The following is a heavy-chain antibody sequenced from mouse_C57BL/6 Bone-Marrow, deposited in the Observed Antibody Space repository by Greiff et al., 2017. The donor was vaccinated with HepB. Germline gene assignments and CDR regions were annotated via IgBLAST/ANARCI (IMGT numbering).Heavy chain of an antibody. J-gene: IGHJ4*01. CDR3: ARADGYYRRDYAMDY. V-gene: IGHV1-76*01. D-gene: IGHD2-3*01. CDR2: IYPGSGNT. CDR1: GYTFTDYY. Sequence: QVQLKESGAELVRPGASVKLSCKASGYTFTDYYINWVKQRPGQGLEWIARIYPGSGNTYYNEKFKGKATLTAEKSSSTAYMQLSSLTSEDSAVYFCARADGYYRRDYAMDYWGQGTSVTVSS.